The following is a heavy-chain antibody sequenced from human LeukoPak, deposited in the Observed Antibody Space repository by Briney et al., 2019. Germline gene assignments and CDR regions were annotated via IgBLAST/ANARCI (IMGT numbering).Heavy chain of an antibody. V-gene: IGHV4-59*08. CDR2: IYYSGST. CDR3: AREQAGTSGWYTVDY. D-gene: IGHD6-13*01. J-gene: IGHJ4*02. CDR1: GGSISSYY. Sequence: SETLSLTCTVSGGSISSYYWSWIRQPPGKGLEWIGYIYYSGSTNYNPSLKSRVTISVDTPKNQFSLKLSSVTAADTAIYYCAREQAGTSGWYTVDYWGQGTLVTVSS.